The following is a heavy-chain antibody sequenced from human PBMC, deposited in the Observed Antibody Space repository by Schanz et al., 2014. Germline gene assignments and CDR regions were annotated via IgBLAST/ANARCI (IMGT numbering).Heavy chain of an antibody. CDR2: ISGRDGST. J-gene: IGHJ4*02. D-gene: IGHD1-20*01. Sequence: EVQLVESGGGLVKPGGSLRLSCAASTSIFNHAWMSWVRQAPGMGLEWVSAISGRDGSTYYADSVRGRFTISRDNSKNTLYLQMNSLRAEDTAVYYCANNWNLDYWGQGTLVTVSS. V-gene: IGHV3-23*04. CDR1: TSIFNHAW. CDR3: ANNWNLDY.